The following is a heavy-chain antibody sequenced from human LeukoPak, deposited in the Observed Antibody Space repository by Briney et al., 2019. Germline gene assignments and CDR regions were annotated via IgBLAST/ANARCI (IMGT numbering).Heavy chain of an antibody. CDR2: IKQDGSEK. J-gene: IGHJ6*03. CDR3: ARDNGVVHGVYYMDV. D-gene: IGHD3-3*01. Sequence: GGSLRLSCAASGFTFSIYWMTWVRQAPGKGLEWVADIKQDGSEKLYVKSVRGRFTISRDNAKMSLFLQMNSLRAEDTAVYYCARDNGVVHGVYYMDVWGKGTTVTVS. V-gene: IGHV3-7*01. CDR1: GFTFSIYW.